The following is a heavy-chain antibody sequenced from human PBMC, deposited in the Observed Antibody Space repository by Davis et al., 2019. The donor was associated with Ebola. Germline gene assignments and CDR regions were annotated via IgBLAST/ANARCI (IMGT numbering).Heavy chain of an antibody. D-gene: IGHD4-23*01. CDR2: IYYSGST. CDR3: AREKYGGNDLYYYYYAMDV. V-gene: IGHV4-59*01. J-gene: IGHJ6*02. Sequence: MPSETLSLTCAVYGGSFSGYYWSWIRQPPGKGLEWIGYIYYSGSTNYNPSLKSRVTISVDTSKNQFSLKLSSMTAADTAVYYCAREKYGGNDLYYYYYAMDVWGQGTTVTVSS. CDR1: GGSFSGYY.